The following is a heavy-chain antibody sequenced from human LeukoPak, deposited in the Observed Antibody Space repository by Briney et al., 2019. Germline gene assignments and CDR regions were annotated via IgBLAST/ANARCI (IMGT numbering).Heavy chain of an antibody. Sequence: GGSLRLSCAASGFTFSSYWMSWVRQAPGKGLEWVANIKQDGSEKYYVDSVKGRFTISRDNAKNSLYLQMNSLRAEDTAVYYCARDKGGRCVWGSYRYDYWGQGTLVTVSS. CDR2: IKQDGSEK. J-gene: IGHJ4*02. CDR3: ARDKGGRCVWGSYRYDY. CDR1: GFTFSSYW. V-gene: IGHV3-7*03. D-gene: IGHD3-16*02.